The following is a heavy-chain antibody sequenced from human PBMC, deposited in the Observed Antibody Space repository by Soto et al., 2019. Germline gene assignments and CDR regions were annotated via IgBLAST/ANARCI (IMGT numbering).Heavy chain of an antibody. V-gene: IGHV3-7*05. CDR2: MKQDGSEK. D-gene: IGHD1-20*01. Sequence: EVQLVEAGGGLVQPGGSMRLSCAASGFTFSNYWMSWVRQDPGKGLEWEANMKQDGSEKDYVGTGKGRFTISRDNAKNALYLQTNSLTTEDTAVFYCARLITPRVLDSWGQGTLVTVSS. CDR1: GFTFSNYW. CDR3: ARLITPRVLDS. J-gene: IGHJ4*02.